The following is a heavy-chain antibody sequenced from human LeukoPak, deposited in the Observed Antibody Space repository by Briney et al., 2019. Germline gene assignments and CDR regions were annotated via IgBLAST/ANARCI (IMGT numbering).Heavy chain of an antibody. J-gene: IGHJ4*02. CDR2: IYYGGST. V-gene: IGHV4-61*01. Sequence: SETLSLTCTVSGGSVNSGSYYWNWIRQPPGKGLEWIGYIYYGGSTNYNPSLKSRVTISVDTSKNQFSLKLSSVTAADTAVYYCARAAYSGSYHSDYWGQGTLVTVSS. CDR1: GGSVNSGSYY. D-gene: IGHD1-26*01. CDR3: ARAAYSGSYHSDY.